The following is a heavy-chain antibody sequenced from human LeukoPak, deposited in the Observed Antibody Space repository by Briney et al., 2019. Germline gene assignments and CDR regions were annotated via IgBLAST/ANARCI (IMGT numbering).Heavy chain of an antibody. D-gene: IGHD3-3*01. CDR2: IYSGGST. V-gene: IGHV3-53*01. J-gene: IGHJ3*02. CDR3: ASGTYDFWSGYYDPDAFDI. CDR1: GFTVSSNY. Sequence: PGGSLRLSCAASGFTVSSNYMSWVRQAPGKGLGWVSVIYSGGSTYYADSVKGRFTISRDNSKSTLYLQMNSLRAEDTAVYYCASGTYDFWSGYYDPDAFDIWGQGTMVTVSS.